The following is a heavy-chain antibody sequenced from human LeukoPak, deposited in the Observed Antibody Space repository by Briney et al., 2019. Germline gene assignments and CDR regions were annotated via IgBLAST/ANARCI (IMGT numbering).Heavy chain of an antibody. CDR2: IYYSGGT. Sequence: SETLSLTCTVSGGSISSYYWSWIRQPPGKGLEWIGYIYYSGGTNYNPSLKSRVTISVDTSKNQFSLKLSSVTAADTAVYYCARAIVGHDAFDIWGQGTMVTVSS. CDR1: GGSISSYY. V-gene: IGHV4-59*08. J-gene: IGHJ3*02. D-gene: IGHD1-26*01. CDR3: ARAIVGHDAFDI.